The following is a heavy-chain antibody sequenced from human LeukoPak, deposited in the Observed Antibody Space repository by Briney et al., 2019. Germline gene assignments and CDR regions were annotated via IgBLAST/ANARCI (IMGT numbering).Heavy chain of an antibody. Sequence: KPSETLSLTCTVSGGSINGYYWSWIRQPPGKGLEWIGYIYYIGSTNYNPSLKSRVTISVDTSKSQFSLRLSSVTAADTAVYYCASTRRDGYPFDSWGQGTLVTVSS. CDR3: ASTRRDGYPFDS. V-gene: IGHV4-59*01. CDR2: IYYIGST. CDR1: GGSINGYY. D-gene: IGHD5-24*01. J-gene: IGHJ4*02.